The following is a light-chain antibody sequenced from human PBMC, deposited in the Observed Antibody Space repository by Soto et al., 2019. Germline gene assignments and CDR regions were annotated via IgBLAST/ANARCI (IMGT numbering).Light chain of an antibody. Sequence: IVGTQSPATLSVSPGERVTFSCKASLFIANHLAWYQHKPGQSPRLLIHAASTGAPGVPDRFSGSGSGTDFTLTISRLEPEDFAVYYCQQSGSSRCTFAQGTKVDIK. V-gene: IGKV3-20*01. CDR2: AAS. CDR3: QQSGSSRCT. CDR1: LFIANH. J-gene: IGKJ1*01.